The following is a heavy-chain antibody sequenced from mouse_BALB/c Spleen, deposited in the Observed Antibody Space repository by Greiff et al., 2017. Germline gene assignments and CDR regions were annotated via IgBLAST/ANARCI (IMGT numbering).Heavy chain of an antibody. V-gene: IGHV5-17*02. CDR1: GFTFSSFG. Sequence: DVKLVESGGGLVQPGGSRKLSCAASGFTFSSFGMHWVRQAPEKGLEWVAYISSGSSTIYYADTVKGRFTISRDNPKNTLFLQMTSLRSEDTAMYYCAREGAYYAMDYWGQGTSVTVSS. CDR2: ISSGSSTI. J-gene: IGHJ4*01. CDR3: AREGAYYAMDY. D-gene: IGHD6-1*01.